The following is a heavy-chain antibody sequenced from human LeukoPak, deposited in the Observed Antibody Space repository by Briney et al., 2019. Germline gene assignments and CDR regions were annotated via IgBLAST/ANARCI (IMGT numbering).Heavy chain of an antibody. CDR2: IRYNGSNK. Sequence: GGSLRLSCAASGFTFSNYGMHWVRQAPGKGLEWVAFIRYNGSNKYYADSVKGRFTISRDNSKNTLYLQMNSLRAEDTAVYYCARELDYGSGSFDYWGQGTLVTVSS. CDR1: GFTFSNYG. D-gene: IGHD3-10*01. V-gene: IGHV3-30*02. J-gene: IGHJ4*02. CDR3: ARELDYGSGSFDY.